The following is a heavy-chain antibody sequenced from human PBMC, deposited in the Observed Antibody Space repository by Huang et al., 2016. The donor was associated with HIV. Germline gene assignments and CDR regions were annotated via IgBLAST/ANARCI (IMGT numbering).Heavy chain of an antibody. J-gene: IGHJ4*02. CDR2: SYYSGRT. D-gene: IGHD1-26*01. CDR3: ARESRGSIDY. Sequence: QVQLQESGPGLVKPSETLSPTCTVSGGSVSSGSYYWSWIRQPPGKGLEWIGDSYYSGRTNDNPSLKSRVTISVDTSKNQFSLKLSSVTAADTAVYYCARESRGSIDYWGQGTLVTVSS. CDR1: GGSVSSGSYY. V-gene: IGHV4-61*01.